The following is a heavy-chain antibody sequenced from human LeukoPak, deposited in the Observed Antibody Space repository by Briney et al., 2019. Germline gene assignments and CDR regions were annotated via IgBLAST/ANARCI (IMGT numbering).Heavy chain of an antibody. V-gene: IGHV4-59*01. D-gene: IGHD6-13*01. CDR1: GVSISSYY. J-gene: IGHJ4*02. CDR3: ARGSLSSWYPQPLDY. Sequence: ASETLSLTCTVSGVSISSYYWSWIRQPPGKGLEWIGYIYYSGSTNYNPSLKSRVTISVDTSKNQFSLKLSSVTAADTAVYYCARGSLSSWYPQPLDYWGQGTLVTVSS. CDR2: IYYSGST.